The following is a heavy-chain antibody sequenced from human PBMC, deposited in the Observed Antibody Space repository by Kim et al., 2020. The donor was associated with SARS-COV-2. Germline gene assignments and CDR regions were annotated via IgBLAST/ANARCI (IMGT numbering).Heavy chain of an antibody. D-gene: IGHD6-19*01. Sequence: GGSLRLSCAASGITSSGYWMHWVRQTPETGLMWVSRINSDGSSTSYADSVKGRFTISRDNANNTLFLQMNSLRADDTAIYYCVRERGGGGWSFDSWGQGTLVTVSS. CDR2: INSDGSST. CDR3: VRERGGGGWSFDS. CDR1: GITSSGYW. V-gene: IGHV3-74*01. J-gene: IGHJ4*02.